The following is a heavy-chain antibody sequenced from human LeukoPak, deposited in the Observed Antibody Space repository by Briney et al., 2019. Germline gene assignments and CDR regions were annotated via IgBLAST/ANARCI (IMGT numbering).Heavy chain of an antibody. CDR3: AREETSPNWFDP. J-gene: IGHJ5*02. CDR2: IHYSGST. Sequence: ASETLSLTCTVSGGAISSGDFYWTWIRQPPGKGLEWIGYIHYSGSTYYNWSLKSRVTISLDMSKNQFSLRLTSVTAADTAMYYCAREETSPNWFDPWGQGALVTVSS. V-gene: IGHV4-30-4*08. CDR1: GGAISSGDFY.